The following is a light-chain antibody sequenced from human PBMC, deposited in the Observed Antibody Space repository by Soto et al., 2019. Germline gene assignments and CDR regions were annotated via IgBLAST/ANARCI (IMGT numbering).Light chain of an antibody. V-gene: IGKV3-15*01. CDR2: GAS. CDR3: QQYNHWPPLT. J-gene: IGKJ4*01. Sequence: EIVMTQSPATLSVSPGERATLSCRASQSVGRNLAWYQQKPGQAPRLLIYGASTRATGIPARLSGSGSGTEVTLTISSLQSEDFAIYSCQQYNHWPPLTFGGGTKVEIK. CDR1: QSVGRN.